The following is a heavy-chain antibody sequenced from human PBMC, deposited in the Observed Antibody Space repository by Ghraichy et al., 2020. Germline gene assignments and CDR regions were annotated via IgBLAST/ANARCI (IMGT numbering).Heavy chain of an antibody. D-gene: IGHD2/OR15-2a*01. Sequence: SETLSLTCAVYGGSFSGYCWSWIRQPPGKGLEWIGEINHSGSTNYNPSLKSRVTISVDTSKNQFSLKLSSVTAADTAVYYCARVYDLNWFDPWGQGTLVTVSS. J-gene: IGHJ5*02. CDR2: INHSGST. CDR3: ARVYDLNWFDP. CDR1: GGSFSGYC. V-gene: IGHV4-34*01.